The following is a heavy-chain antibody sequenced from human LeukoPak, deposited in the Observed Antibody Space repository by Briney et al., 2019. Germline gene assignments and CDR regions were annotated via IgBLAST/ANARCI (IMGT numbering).Heavy chain of an antibody. CDR2: ISGSGGST. Sequence: GGSLRLSCAASGFTFSSYAMSWVRQAPGKGLEWVSAISGSGGSTYYADSVKGRFTISRDNSKNTLYLQMNSLRAEDTAVYYCAISLIWFGELLGVDYWGQGTLVTVSS. V-gene: IGHV3-23*01. CDR3: AISLIWFGELLGVDY. J-gene: IGHJ4*02. D-gene: IGHD3-10*01. CDR1: GFTFSSYA.